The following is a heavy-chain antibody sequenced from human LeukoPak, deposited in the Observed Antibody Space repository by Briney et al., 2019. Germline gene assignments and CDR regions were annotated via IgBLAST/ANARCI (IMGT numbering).Heavy chain of an antibody. J-gene: IGHJ4*02. CDR1: GFTFSSYV. CDR3: AKDGQGPYDSSGYDNYFVY. D-gene: IGHD3-22*01. CDR2: ISYDGSNK. Sequence: GRSLRLSCAASGFTFSSYVMHWVRQAPGKGLEWVALISYDGSNKYYADSVKGRFTISRDNSKNTLYLQMNSLRAEDTAVYYCAKDGQGPYDSSGYDNYFVYWGQGTLVTVSS. V-gene: IGHV3-30*04.